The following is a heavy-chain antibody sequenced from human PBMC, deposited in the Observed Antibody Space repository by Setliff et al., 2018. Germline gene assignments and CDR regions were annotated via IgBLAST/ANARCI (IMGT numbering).Heavy chain of an antibody. V-gene: IGHV1-69*13. Sequence: SVKVSCKASGGTFSSYAISWVRQAPGQGLEWTGRIIPLFGTANYAQKFQGRVTITADEFTSTAYMELSSLRSEDTAVYYCARDLIDPDYGDYLSFYYYGMDVWGQGTTVTVSS. CDR2: IIPLFGTA. D-gene: IGHD4-17*01. CDR1: GGTFSSYA. J-gene: IGHJ6*02. CDR3: ARDLIDPDYGDYLSFYYYGMDV.